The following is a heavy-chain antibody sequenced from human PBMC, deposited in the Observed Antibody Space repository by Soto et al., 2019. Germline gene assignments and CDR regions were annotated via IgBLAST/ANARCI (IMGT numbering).Heavy chain of an antibody. CDR2: ISRSSSNI. Sequence: AGGSLSLSCAASGFPFSSCGVRWVRQEPGKGLEWFSSISRSSSNIYYADSVKGRFTISRDNAKNSLYLQMNSLRADDTAVYYCARDSGPGRYDFWSGQHYMDVWGKGTTVTVSS. CDR3: ARDSGPGRYDFWSGQHYMDV. J-gene: IGHJ6*03. CDR1: GFPFSSCG. D-gene: IGHD3-3*01. V-gene: IGHV3-21*01.